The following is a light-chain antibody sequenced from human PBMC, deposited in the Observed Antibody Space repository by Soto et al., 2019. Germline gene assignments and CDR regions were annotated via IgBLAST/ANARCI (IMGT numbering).Light chain of an antibody. Sequence: EIVLTQSPGTLSLSPGERASLSCRASQSVSNNYLAWYQQKPGQAPRLLIYDASRRATGIPDRFSGSGSGTDFTLTISRLEPGDFAVYYCQQYGSSSLTFCGGTKVEIK. CDR2: DAS. CDR3: QQYGSSSLT. J-gene: IGKJ4*01. V-gene: IGKV3-20*01. CDR1: QSVSNNY.